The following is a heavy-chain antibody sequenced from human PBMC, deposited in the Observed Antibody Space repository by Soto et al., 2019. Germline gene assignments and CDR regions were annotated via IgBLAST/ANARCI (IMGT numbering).Heavy chain of an antibody. V-gene: IGHV1-2*02. CDR2: IGPESGAT. D-gene: IGHD1-26*01. J-gene: IGHJ4*02. CDR3: GRGRSGQIVVFY. CDR1: GYTFTGHY. Sequence: ASVKVSCKASGYTFTGHYIHWVRQATEQGPEWMGEIGPESGATRYAQRFQGRVTMTRDMSITTVYMELNNLSPDDTAVYYCGRGRSGQIVVFYWGQGTPVTVSS.